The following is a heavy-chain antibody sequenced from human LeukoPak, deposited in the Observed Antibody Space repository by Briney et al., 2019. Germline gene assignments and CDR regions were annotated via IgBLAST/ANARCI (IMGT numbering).Heavy chain of an antibody. V-gene: IGHV1-24*01. D-gene: IGHD5-12*01. CDR1: GYTLTELS. J-gene: IGHJ5*02. Sequence: ASVKVSCKVSGYTLTELSMHWVRQAPGKGLEWMGGFDPEDGETIYAQKFQGRVTMTEDTSTDTAYMELSSLRSDDTAVYYCASFGGYDHVGWFDPWGQGTLVTVSS. CDR3: ASFGGYDHVGWFDP. CDR2: FDPEDGET.